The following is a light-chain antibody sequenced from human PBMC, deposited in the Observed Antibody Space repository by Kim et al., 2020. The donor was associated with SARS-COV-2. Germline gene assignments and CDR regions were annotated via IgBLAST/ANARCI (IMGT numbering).Light chain of an antibody. CDR2: RNN. J-gene: IGLJ3*02. CDR3: AAWDDSVRGL. CDR1: SSNIGSHY. V-gene: IGLV1-47*01. Sequence: QSVLTQPPSASGTPGQRVTISCSGSSSNIGSHYVYWYQQLPGTAPKLLIYRNNQRPSGVPDRFSGSKSGTSTSLAISGLRSEDEAEYYCAAWDDSVRGLFGGGTKLTVL.